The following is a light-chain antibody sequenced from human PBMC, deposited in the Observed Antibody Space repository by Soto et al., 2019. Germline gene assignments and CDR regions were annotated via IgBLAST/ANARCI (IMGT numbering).Light chain of an antibody. Sequence: QSVLTQPPSASGSPGQSVTISCTGTSSDVGGYNYVSWYQQHPGKAPKLMIYEVSKRPSGVPDRFSGSKSGNTASLTVSGLQAEDGADYYCSSYAGSNQYVFGTGTKVTVL. CDR2: EVS. CDR1: SSDVGGYNY. CDR3: SSYAGSNQYV. V-gene: IGLV2-8*01. J-gene: IGLJ1*01.